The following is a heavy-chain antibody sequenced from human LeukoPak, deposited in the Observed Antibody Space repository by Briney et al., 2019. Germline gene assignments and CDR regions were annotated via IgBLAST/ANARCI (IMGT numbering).Heavy chain of an antibody. J-gene: IGHJ4*02. CDR3: AREYRGSRYF. CDR1: GFTFSNLW. D-gene: IGHD2/OR15-2a*01. Sequence: GGSLRLSCAASGFTFSNLWMSGVRQAPGKGLKWVANIKQDGSEKYYVDSVKGRFTISRDNAKNSLYLQMNSLRVEDTAVYYCAREYRGSRYFRGQGTLVTVSS. CDR2: IKQDGSEK. V-gene: IGHV3-7*01.